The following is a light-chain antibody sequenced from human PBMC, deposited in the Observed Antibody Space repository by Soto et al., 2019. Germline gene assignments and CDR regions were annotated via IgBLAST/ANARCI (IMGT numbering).Light chain of an antibody. J-gene: IGLJ1*01. CDR2: EGS. V-gene: IGLV2-23*03. Sequence: QSALTQPASVSESPGQSITISCTGTSSDVGSYKFVSWHQQHPGKAPKLIVYEGSKRPSGVSNRFSGSKSGNTASLTISGLQADDEADYYCCSYAGSSNVFGTGTKVTVL. CDR1: SSDVGSYKF. CDR3: CSYAGSSNV.